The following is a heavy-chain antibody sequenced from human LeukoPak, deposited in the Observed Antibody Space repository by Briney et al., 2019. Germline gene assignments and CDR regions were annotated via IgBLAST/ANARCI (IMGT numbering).Heavy chain of an antibody. J-gene: IGHJ4*02. D-gene: IGHD2-2*01. Sequence: SETLSLTCSVSGGYMSSFYWNWIRQPAGKGLEWIGRVYTTGSAKYNPSLKSRVTMTVDTSKNEFSLRLTSVTAADTAVYYCARHVRYCGSTSCKYYFDYWGQGTLVTVSS. CDR1: GGYMSSFY. CDR2: VYTTGSA. V-gene: IGHV4-4*07. CDR3: ARHVRYCGSTSCKYYFDY.